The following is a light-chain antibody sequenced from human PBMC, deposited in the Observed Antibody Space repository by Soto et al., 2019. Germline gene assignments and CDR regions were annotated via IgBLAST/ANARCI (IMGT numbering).Light chain of an antibody. CDR1: QSVSSY. CDR3: QQLRAYPHT. J-gene: IGKJ2*01. V-gene: IGKV3-11*01. CDR2: DAS. Sequence: EIVLTQSPATLSLSPGERATLSCRASQSVSSYLAWYQQKPGQAPRLLIYDASNRATGIPARFSGSGSGTDFTLTISSLEPEDFATYYCQQLRAYPHTFGQGTKLEIK.